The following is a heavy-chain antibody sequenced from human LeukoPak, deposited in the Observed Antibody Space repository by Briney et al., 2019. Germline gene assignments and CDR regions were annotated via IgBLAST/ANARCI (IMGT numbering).Heavy chain of an antibody. Sequence: PSQTLSLTCAVSGGSISSGGYSWSWIRQPPGKGLEWIGYIYHSGSTYYNPSLKSRVTTSVDRSKNQFSLKLSSVTAADTAVYYCARAIVGALGLDYWGQGTLVTVSS. CDR2: IYHSGST. D-gene: IGHD1-26*01. CDR3: ARAIVGALGLDY. J-gene: IGHJ4*02. V-gene: IGHV4-30-2*01. CDR1: GGSISSGGYS.